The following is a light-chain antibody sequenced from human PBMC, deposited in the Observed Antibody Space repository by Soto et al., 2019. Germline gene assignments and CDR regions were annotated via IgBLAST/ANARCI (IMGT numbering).Light chain of an antibody. CDR3: QQYDSSPVT. Sequence: ENVLTQSPGTLSLPPGERATLSCRASQSVSSNYLTWYQQKPGQAPRLLIYGASSRATDIPDRFSGSGSGTDFTLTISRLEPEDFAVYYCQQYDSSPVTFGQGTKLEIK. V-gene: IGKV3-20*01. CDR2: GAS. CDR1: QSVSSNY. J-gene: IGKJ2*01.